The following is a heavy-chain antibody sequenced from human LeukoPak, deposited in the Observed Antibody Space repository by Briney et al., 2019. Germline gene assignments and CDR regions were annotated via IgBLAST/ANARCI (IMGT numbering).Heavy chain of an antibody. V-gene: IGHV3-21*01. J-gene: IGHJ4*02. CDR3: ARGTLGAWGW. CDR1: GFTFSSYD. Sequence: PGGSLRLSCAVSGFTFSSYDMNWVRQAPGKGLEWVSSISSSSNYIHYADSVKGRFTISRDNAKNSLYLQMNSLRAEDAAVYFCARGTLGAWGWWGQGTLVTVSA. CDR2: ISSSSNYI. D-gene: IGHD6-19*01.